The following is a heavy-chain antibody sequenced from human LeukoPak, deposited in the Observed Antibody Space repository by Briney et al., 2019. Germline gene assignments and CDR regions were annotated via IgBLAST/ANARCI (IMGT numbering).Heavy chain of an antibody. V-gene: IGHV3-23*01. Sequence: PGGSLRLSCAASGFTFSSYAMSWVRQAPGKGLEWVSAISGNGGSTYYADSVKGRFTISRDNSKNTLYLQMNSLRAEDTAVYYCAKSQEKVTPYYYYHMGVWGKGTTVTVSS. CDR3: AKSQEKVTPYYYYHMGV. J-gene: IGHJ6*03. CDR2: ISGNGGST. CDR1: GFTFSSYA.